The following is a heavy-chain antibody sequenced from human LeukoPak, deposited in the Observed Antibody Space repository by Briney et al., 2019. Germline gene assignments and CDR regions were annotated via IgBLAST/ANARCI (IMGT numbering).Heavy chain of an antibody. D-gene: IGHD1-26*01. CDR2: MNPNSGNT. CDR1: GYTFTSYD. Sequence: EASVKVSCKASGYTFTSYDINWVRQATGQGLEWMGWMNPNSGNTGYAQKFRGRVTITRNTSISTAYMELSSLRSEDTSVYYCARHATWGERELRGDYYFDYWGQGNLVTVSS. CDR3: ARHATWGERELRGDYYFDY. J-gene: IGHJ4*02. V-gene: IGHV1-8*03.